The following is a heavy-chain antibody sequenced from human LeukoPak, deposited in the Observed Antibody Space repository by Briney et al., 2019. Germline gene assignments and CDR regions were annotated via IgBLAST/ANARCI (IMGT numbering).Heavy chain of an antibody. V-gene: IGHV4-34*01. CDR1: GGSFSGYY. CDR2: INHSGST. J-gene: IGHJ3*02. CDR3: ARTSDDAFDI. Sequence: SETLSLTCAVYGGSFSGYYWSWIRQPPGKGLEWIGEINHSGSTNYNPSLKSRVTISVDTSKNQFSLKLSSVTAADTAVYYCARTSDDAFDIWGQGTMVTVSS.